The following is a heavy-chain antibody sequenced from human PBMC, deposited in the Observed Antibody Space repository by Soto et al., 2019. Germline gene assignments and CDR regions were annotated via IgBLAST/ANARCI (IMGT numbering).Heavy chain of an antibody. D-gene: IGHD2-21*01. J-gene: IGHJ6*02. CDR2: AYYRSTWYY. CDR3: ARSAHPTWRGSIADLLETGYYYYGMDV. V-gene: IGHV6-1*01. CDR1: GDSVSSNSDA. Sequence: SQTLSLTCVISGDSVSSNSDAWNWIRQSPSRGLEWLGRAYYRSTWYYDYAVSVKGRITINPDTSRNQFSLQLNSVSPDDTAVYYCARSAHPTWRGSIADLLETGYYYYGMDVWGQGTTVTVSS.